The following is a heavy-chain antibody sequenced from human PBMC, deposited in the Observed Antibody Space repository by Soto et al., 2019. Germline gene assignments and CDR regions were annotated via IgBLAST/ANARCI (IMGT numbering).Heavy chain of an antibody. D-gene: IGHD6-13*01. Sequence: GGSLRLSCAASGFTFSDYYMSWIRQAPGKGLEWVSYISSSGSTIYYADSVKGRFTISRDNAKNSLYLQMNSLRAEDTAVYYCATPPGAAGTFDYYYYMDVWGKGTTVTVSS. CDR1: GFTFSDYY. J-gene: IGHJ6*03. CDR3: ATPPGAAGTFDYYYYMDV. CDR2: ISSSGSTI. V-gene: IGHV3-11*01.